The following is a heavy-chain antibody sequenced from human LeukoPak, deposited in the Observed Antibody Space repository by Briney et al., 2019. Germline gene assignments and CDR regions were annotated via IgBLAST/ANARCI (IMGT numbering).Heavy chain of an antibody. CDR1: GFTFSSYG. CDR2: ISYDGSNK. Sequence: PGGSLRLSCAASGFTFSSYGMHWVRQAPGKGLEWVAVISYDGSNKYYADSVKGRFTISRDNSKNTLYLQMNSLRAEDTAVYYCARVRGMWFGELSTDYYGMDVWGQGTTVTVSS. D-gene: IGHD3-10*01. J-gene: IGHJ6*02. V-gene: IGHV3-30*03. CDR3: ARVRGMWFGELSTDYYGMDV.